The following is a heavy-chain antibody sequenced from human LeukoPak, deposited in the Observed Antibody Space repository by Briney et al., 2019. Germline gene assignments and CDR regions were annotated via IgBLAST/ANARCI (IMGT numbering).Heavy chain of an antibody. CDR3: ARAGWIITSGIDY. CDR2: IYHTGST. Sequence: PSGTLSLTCGVSGYSISRGYYWAWIRQPPGKGLEWIGTIYHTGSTYYTPSLGSRVTISVDTSKNEFSLNLNSVTAADTAVYYCARAGWIITSGIDYWGQGALVTVSS. V-gene: IGHV4-38-2*01. D-gene: IGHD3-10*01. J-gene: IGHJ4*02. CDR1: GYSISRGYY.